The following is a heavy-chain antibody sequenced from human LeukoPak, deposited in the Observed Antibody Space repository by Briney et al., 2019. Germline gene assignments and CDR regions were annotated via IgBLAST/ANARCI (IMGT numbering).Heavy chain of an antibody. V-gene: IGHV1-2*02. D-gene: IGHD3-22*01. CDR1: GYTFTGYY. J-gene: IGHJ1*01. CDR2: INPNSGGT. Sequence: GASVKVSCKASGYTFTGYYMHWVRQAPGQGLEWMGWINPNSGGTNYAQKFQGRVTMTRDTSISTAYMELSRLRSDDTAVYYCARGQYYDSSEGYFQHWGQGTLVTVSS. CDR3: ARGQYYDSSEGYFQH.